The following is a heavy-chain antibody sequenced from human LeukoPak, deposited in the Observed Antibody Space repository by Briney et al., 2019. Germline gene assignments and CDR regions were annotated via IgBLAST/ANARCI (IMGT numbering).Heavy chain of an antibody. CDR2: VNPNGGAT. V-gene: IGHV1-2*02. CDR1: GYTFTGYY. CDR3: ARAAVTTLPYFDY. Sequence: ASVKVSCKASGYTFTGYYMRWVRQAPGQGLEWMGWVNPNGGATNYAQKFQGRVTMTRDTSISTAYMELSRLRSDDTAVYYCARAAVTTLPYFDYWGQGTLVTVSS. J-gene: IGHJ4*02. D-gene: IGHD4-17*01.